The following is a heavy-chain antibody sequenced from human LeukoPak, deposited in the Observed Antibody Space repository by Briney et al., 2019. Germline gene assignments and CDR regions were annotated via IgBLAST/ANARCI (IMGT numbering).Heavy chain of an antibody. Sequence: GRSLRLSCAASGFTFSTYAMHWVRQAPGKGLEWVAFISIDGSNKYYADSVKDRFTISRGNSENTLYLRMNSLRVEDTAVYYCASASTSRPRFFDSWGQGTLVTVSS. D-gene: IGHD2-21*01. CDR1: GFTFSTYA. J-gene: IGHJ4*02. CDR3: ASASTSRPRFFDS. CDR2: ISIDGSNK. V-gene: IGHV3-30-3*01.